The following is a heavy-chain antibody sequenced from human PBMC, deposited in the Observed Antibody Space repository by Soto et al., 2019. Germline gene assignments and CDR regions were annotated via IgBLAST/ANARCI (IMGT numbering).Heavy chain of an antibody. CDR2: ISYDGSNK. CDR1: GFTFSSYA. D-gene: IGHD3-22*01. J-gene: IGHJ6*02. CDR3: ARSEDYYDSSGYSVGYYGMDV. Sequence: ESGGGVVQPGRSLRLSCAASGFTFSSYAMHWVRQAPGKGLEWVAVISYDGSNKYYADSVKGRFTISRDNSKNTLYLQMNSLRAEDTAVYYCARSEDYYDSSGYSVGYYGMDVWGQGTTVTVSS. V-gene: IGHV3-30-3*01.